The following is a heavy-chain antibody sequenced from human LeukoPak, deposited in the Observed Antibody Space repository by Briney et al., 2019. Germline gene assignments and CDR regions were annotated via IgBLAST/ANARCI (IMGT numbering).Heavy chain of an antibody. CDR3: ARADGSGSYYTLDY. CDR1: GGSISSGSYY. V-gene: IGHV4-61*02. Sequence: PSQTLSLTCTVSGGSISSGSYYWSWIRQPAGKGLEWIGRIYTSGSTNYNPSLKSRVTISVDTSKNQFSLKLSSVTAADTAVYYCARADGSGSYYTLDYWGQGTLVTVSS. CDR2: IYTSGST. J-gene: IGHJ4*02. D-gene: IGHD3-10*01.